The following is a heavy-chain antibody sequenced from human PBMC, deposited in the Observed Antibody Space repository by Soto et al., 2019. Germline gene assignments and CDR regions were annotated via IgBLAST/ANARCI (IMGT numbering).Heavy chain of an antibody. J-gene: IGHJ4*02. V-gene: IGHV3-30*03. CDR3: VSDRGYGHASVPYS. D-gene: IGHD5-18*01. Sequence: QAHLVESGGGVVQPGRSLRLSCAASGFTFTSYGMHWVCQAPGTRLVWVAVISYDGGLQHYADSVKGRFTISRDNSKNMVRLQRNSLRAEDTAVYYCVSDRGYGHASVPYSWGQGTLVSVSS. CDR1: GFTFTSYG. CDR2: ISYDGGLQ.